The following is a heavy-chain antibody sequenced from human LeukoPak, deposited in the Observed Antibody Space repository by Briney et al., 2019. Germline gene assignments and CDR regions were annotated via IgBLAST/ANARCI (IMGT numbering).Heavy chain of an antibody. CDR1: GGSFSNYY. V-gene: IGHV4-59*01. D-gene: IGHD3-10*01. J-gene: IGHJ6*03. CDR3: ARVRGLQFSYYMDV. Sequence: SETLSLTCTVSGGSFSNYYWSWIRQPPGKGLEWIGYIYYSGSTNYNPSLKSRVTISVDTSKNQFSLKLSSVTAADTAVYYCARVRGLQFSYYMDVWGKGTTVTVSS. CDR2: IYYSGST.